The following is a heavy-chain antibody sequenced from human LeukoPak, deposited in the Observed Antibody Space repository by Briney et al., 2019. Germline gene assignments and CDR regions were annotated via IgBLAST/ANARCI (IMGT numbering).Heavy chain of an antibody. CDR1: GESFSGYY. Sequence: PSETLSLTCTVYGESFSGYYWSRIRQPPGKGLEWIGEINHSGSTNYNASLKSRVTISVDTSKNQFSLKLSSVTAADTAVYYCTRRRNYLSHFDYWGQGTLVTVSS. CDR3: TRRRNYLSHFDY. CDR2: INHSGST. D-gene: IGHD1-7*01. J-gene: IGHJ4*02. V-gene: IGHV4-34*01.